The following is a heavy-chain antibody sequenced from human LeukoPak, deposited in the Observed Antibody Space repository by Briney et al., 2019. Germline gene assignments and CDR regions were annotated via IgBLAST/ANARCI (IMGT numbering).Heavy chain of an antibody. D-gene: IGHD1-26*01. Sequence: PGGSLRLSCAASGFVFSNYGMQWVRQAPGKGLEWVAHIWYDGSNKYYADSLKGRFNISRDNSKNTLSLPMNSLRTEDTAVYYCSRGEWELSDYWGQGTLVTVSS. CDR3: SRGEWELSDY. CDR2: IWYDGSNK. CDR1: GFVFSNYG. V-gene: IGHV3-30*02. J-gene: IGHJ4*02.